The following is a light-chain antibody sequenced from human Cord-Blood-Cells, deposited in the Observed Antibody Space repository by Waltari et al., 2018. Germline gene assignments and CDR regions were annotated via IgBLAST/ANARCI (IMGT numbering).Light chain of an antibody. V-gene: IGKV1-5*03. CDR3: QQYNSYSWT. J-gene: IGKJ1*01. CDR1: QSISSW. Sequence: DIQIPQSPSTLSASVGDRVTITCRASQSISSWVAWYQQKPGKAPKLLIYKASSLESGVPSRFSGSGSGTEFTLTISSLQPDDFATYYCQQYNSYSWTFGQGTKVEIK. CDR2: KAS.